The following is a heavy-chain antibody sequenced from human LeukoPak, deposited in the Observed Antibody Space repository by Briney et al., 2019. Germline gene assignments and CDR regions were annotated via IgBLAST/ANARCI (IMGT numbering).Heavy chain of an antibody. CDR3: ARHPTSYYDILTGPFDY. D-gene: IGHD3-9*01. CDR2: IYYSGST. J-gene: IGHJ4*02. Sequence: SETLSLTCTVSGGSISSYYWSWIRQPPGKGLEWIGYIYYSGSTNYNTSLKSRVTISVETSKNQFSLKLSSVTAADTAVYYCARHPTSYYDILTGPFDYWGQGTLVTVSS. CDR1: GGSISSYY. V-gene: IGHV4-59*08.